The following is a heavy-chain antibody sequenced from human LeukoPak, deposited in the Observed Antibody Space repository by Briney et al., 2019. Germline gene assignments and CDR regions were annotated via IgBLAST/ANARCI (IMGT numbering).Heavy chain of an antibody. J-gene: IGHJ4*02. CDR1: GGSFSGYY. CDR3: ARRRAQLFDY. D-gene: IGHD2-2*01. V-gene: IGHV4-34*01. Sequence: PSEALSLTCAVYGGSFSGYYWSWIRQPPGKGLEWIGEINHSGSTNYNPSLKSRVTISVGTSKNQFSLKLSSVTAADTAVYYCARRRAQLFDYWGQGTLVTVSS. CDR2: INHSGST.